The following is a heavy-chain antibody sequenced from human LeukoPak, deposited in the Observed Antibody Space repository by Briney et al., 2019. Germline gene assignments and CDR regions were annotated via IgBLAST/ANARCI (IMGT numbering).Heavy chain of an antibody. V-gene: IGHV1-8*01. J-gene: IGHJ4*02. CDR2: MNPNSGNT. Sequence: ASVKVSCKASGYTFTSYDINWVRQATGQGLEWMGWMNPNSGNTGYAQKFQGRVTMTRNTSISTAYMELSSLRSEDTAVYYCAREGVMSSSWSYYFDYWGQGTLVTVSS. CDR3: AREGVMSSSWSYYFDY. CDR1: GYTFTSYD. D-gene: IGHD6-13*01.